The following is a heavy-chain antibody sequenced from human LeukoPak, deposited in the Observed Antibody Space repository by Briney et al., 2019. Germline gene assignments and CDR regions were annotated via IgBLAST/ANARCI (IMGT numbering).Heavy chain of an antibody. D-gene: IGHD1-20*01. Sequence: PGGSLRLSCAASGFTFSTYWMRWVRQAPGKGLVWVSRISGDGTTTSYADSVKGRFTISRDNAKSTLYLQMNSLRAEDAAVYYCARVLYNWNDCLDYWGQGTLVTVSS. CDR2: ISGDGTTT. V-gene: IGHV3-74*01. CDR3: ARVLYNWNDCLDY. J-gene: IGHJ4*02. CDR1: GFTFSTYW.